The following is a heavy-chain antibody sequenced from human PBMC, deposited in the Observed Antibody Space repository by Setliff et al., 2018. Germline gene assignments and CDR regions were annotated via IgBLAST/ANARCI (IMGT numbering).Heavy chain of an antibody. CDR2: TIPMFGTT. CDR1: GATFSSHG. Sequence: SVKVSCKASGATFSSHGISWVRQAPGQGLEWMGGTIPMFGTTEYAQKFQGRLTMTTDRSTSTIYMELRSLRSDDTAMYYCARDAPYTNTWRYFDHWGQGTLVTVSS. J-gene: IGHJ4*02. CDR3: ARDAPYTNTWRYFDH. D-gene: IGHD6-13*01. V-gene: IGHV1-69*05.